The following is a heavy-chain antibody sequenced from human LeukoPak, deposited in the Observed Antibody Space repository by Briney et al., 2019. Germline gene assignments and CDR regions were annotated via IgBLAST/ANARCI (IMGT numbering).Heavy chain of an antibody. CDR2: INPSGGST. V-gene: IGHV1-46*01. CDR1: GYTFTSYY. D-gene: IGHD2-2*01. CDR3: TRDRTVIPAAMSGISY. J-gene: IGHJ4*02. Sequence: GASVKVSCKASGYTFTSYYMHWVRQAPGQGLEWMGIINPSGGSTSYAQKFQGRVTITRDTSTSTVYMELSSLRSEDTALYYCTRDRTVIPAAMSGISYWGQGTLVTVSS.